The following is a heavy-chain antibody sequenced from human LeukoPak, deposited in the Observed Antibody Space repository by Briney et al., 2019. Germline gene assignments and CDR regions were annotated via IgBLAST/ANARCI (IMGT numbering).Heavy chain of an antibody. J-gene: IGHJ5*02. CDR2: IYYTGST. CDR3: ARRTTVTPNWFDP. D-gene: IGHD4-17*01. Sequence: KPSETLSLTCTVSGGPISTYQWSWIRQPPGKGLEWIGYIYYTGSTNYNPPLRSRVTISLDTSKNQFSLRVNSVTAADTAVYYCARRTTVTPNWFDPWGQGTLVTVSS. CDR1: GGPISTYQ. V-gene: IGHV4-59*08.